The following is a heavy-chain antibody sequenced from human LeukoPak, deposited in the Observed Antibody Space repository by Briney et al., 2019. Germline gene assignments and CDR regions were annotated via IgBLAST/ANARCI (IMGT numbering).Heavy chain of an antibody. D-gene: IGHD1-26*01. J-gene: IGHJ6*02. Sequence: SVKVSCKASGGTFSSYAISWVRQAPGQGLEWMGGIIPIFGTANYAQKFQGRVTITADESTSTAYMELSSLRSEDTAVYYCARDDPGAERDYYYGMDVWGQGTTVTVSS. CDR2: IIPIFGTA. CDR3: ARDDPGAERDYYYGMDV. V-gene: IGHV1-69*13. CDR1: GGTFSSYA.